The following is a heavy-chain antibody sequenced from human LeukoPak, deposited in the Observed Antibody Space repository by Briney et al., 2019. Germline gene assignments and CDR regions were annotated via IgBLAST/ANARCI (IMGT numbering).Heavy chain of an antibody. J-gene: IGHJ5*02. CDR1: GFTFDDYA. D-gene: IGHD3-3*01. V-gene: IGHV3-43*02. Sequence: SGGSLRLSCAASGFTFDDYAMYWVRQAPGKGLEWVSLISGDGGSTYYADSVKGRFTISRDNSKNSLYLQMNSLRTEDTALYYCAKDISNYDFWSGFYTWGQGTLVTVSS. CDR2: ISGDGGST. CDR3: AKDISNYDFWSGFYT.